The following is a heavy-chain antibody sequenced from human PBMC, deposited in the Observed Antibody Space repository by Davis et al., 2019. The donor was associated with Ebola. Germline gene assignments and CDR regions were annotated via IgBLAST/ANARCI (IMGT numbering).Heavy chain of an antibody. V-gene: IGHV4-39*07. J-gene: IGHJ4*02. D-gene: IGHD3-10*01. CDR2: IYYSGST. CDR1: GGSISSSSYY. CDR3: ARDGYYGSGSYFDY. Sequence: SETLSLTCTVSGGSISSSSYYWGWIRQPPGKGLEWIGSIYYSGSTYYNPSLKSRVTMSVDTSKNQFSLKLSSVTAADTAVYHCARDGYYGSGSYFDYWGQGTLVTVSS.